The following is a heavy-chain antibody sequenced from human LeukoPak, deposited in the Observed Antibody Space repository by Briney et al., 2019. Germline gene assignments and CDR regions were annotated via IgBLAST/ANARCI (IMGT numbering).Heavy chain of an antibody. CDR2: INPNSGGT. D-gene: IGHD3-22*01. CDR1: GYTFTGYY. V-gene: IGHV1-2*02. CDR3: AREGVDYYDSSGHYFPGAFDY. J-gene: IGHJ4*02. Sequence: ASVKVSCKASGYTFTGYYMHWVRQAPGQGLEWMGWINPNSGGTNYAQKFQGRVTMTRDTSVSTAYMELSRLRSDDTAVYYCAREGVDYYDSSGHYFPGAFDYWGQGTLVTVSS.